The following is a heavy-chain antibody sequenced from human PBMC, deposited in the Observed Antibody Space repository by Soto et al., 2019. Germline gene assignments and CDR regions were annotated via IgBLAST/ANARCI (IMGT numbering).Heavy chain of an antibody. V-gene: IGHV3-21*01. J-gene: IGHJ4*02. CDR1: GFTFSSYS. CDR2: ISSSSSYI. Sequence: GGSLRLSCAASGFTFSSYSMNWVRQTPGKGLEWVSSISSSSSYIYYADSVKGRFTISRDNAKNSLYLQMNSLRAEDTAVYYCARDQRDFRFDYWGQGTLVTVSS. CDR3: ARDQRDFRFDY. D-gene: IGHD6-25*01.